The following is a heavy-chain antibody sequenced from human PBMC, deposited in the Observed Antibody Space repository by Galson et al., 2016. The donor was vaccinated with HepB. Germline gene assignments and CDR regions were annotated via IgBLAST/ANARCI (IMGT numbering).Heavy chain of an antibody. CDR3: ARMRYSSGWLDGFDI. V-gene: IGHV3-21*01. D-gene: IGHD6-19*01. CDR2: ISSGSAYR. Sequence: SLRLSCAASGFIFSTYSMNWVRQAPGKGLEWVPSISSGSAYRYYADSVKGRFTISRDNAKKSLYPQMNSLRAEDTAGYYCARMRYSSGWLDGFDIWGQGTMVTVSS. CDR1: GFIFSTYS. J-gene: IGHJ3*02.